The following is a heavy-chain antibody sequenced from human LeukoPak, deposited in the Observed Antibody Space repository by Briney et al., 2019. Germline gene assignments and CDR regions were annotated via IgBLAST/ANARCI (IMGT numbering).Heavy chain of an antibody. V-gene: IGHV1-69*13. CDR2: IIPIFGTA. CDR1: GGTFSSYA. CDR3: ARAHITIFGVVDYGMDV. Sequence: SVNVSCKASGGTFSSYAISWVRQAPGQGLEWMGGIIPIFGTANYAQKFQGRVTITADESTSTAYMELSSLRSEDTAVYYCARAHITIFGVVDYGMDVWGQGTTVTVSS. D-gene: IGHD3-3*01. J-gene: IGHJ6*02.